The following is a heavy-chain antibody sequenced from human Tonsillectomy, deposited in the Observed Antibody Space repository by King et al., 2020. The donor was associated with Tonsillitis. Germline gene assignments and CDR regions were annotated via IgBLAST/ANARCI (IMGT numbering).Heavy chain of an antibody. CDR1: GYTFTSYD. CDR2: MNPNSGNT. V-gene: IGHV1-8*01. J-gene: IGHJ6*02. Sequence: VQLVESGAEVKKPGASVKVSCTASGYTFTSYDINWVRQATGQGLEWMGWMNPNSGNTGYAQKFQGRVTMTRNTSISTAYMELSSLRSEDTAVYYCARDARITLFGGLDALSGMDVGGQGTTVTVSS. CDR3: ARDARITLFGGLDALSGMDV. D-gene: IGHD3-3*01.